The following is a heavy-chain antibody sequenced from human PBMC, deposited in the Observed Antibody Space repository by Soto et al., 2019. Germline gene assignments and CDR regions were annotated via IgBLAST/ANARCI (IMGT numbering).Heavy chain of an antibody. V-gene: IGHV1-24*01. CDR3: ATDALIAARPYYYYGMDV. D-gene: IGHD6-6*01. CDR2: FDPEDGET. J-gene: IGHJ6*02. CDR1: GYTLTELS. Sequence: GASVKVSCKVSGYTLTELSMHWVRQAPGKGLEWMGGFDPEDGETIYAQKFQGRVTMTEDTSTDTAYMELSSLRSEDTAVYYCATDALIAARPYYYYGMDVWGQGTTVTVSS.